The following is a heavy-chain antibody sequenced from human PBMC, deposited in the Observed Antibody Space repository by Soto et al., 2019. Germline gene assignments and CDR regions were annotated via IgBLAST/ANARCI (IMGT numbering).Heavy chain of an antibody. CDR1: GFPFGENA. J-gene: IGHJ4*02. D-gene: IGHD6-13*01. CDR2: IRYDGSNK. V-gene: IGHV3-33*07. CDR3: TRAALWYSSSWNLDY. Sequence: GGSLRLSCAASGFPFGENAMSWVRQAPGKGLEWVAVIRYDGSNKYYADFVKGRFTISRDNSKNTLYLQMHSLRAEDTAVYYCTRAALWYSSSWNLDYWGQGTLVTVSS.